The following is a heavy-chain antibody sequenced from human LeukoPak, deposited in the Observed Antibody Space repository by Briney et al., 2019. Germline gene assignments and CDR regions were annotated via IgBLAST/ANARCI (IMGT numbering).Heavy chain of an antibody. V-gene: IGHV3-23*01. D-gene: IGHD6-6*01. J-gene: IGHJ4*02. Sequence: GGSLSLSCAASGFTFSSYAMSWVRQAPGKGLEWVSGISGSGGSTYYADSVKGRFTISKDNSKNTLCRQMNSLRAEDTAVYYCAKDGVSGIAARFDYWGQGTLVTVSS. CDR3: AKDGVSGIAARFDY. CDR1: GFTFSSYA. CDR2: ISGSGGST.